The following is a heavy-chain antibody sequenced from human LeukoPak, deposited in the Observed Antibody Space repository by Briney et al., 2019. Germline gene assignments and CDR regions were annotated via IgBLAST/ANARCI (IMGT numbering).Heavy chain of an antibody. V-gene: IGHV3-66*04. D-gene: IGHD3-16*01. CDR2: SHTDGRT. J-gene: IGHJ4*02. CDR3: ARHVTPWGYY. Sequence: GGSLRLSCAASGFTVSSNYMSWVRQAPGKGPEWVSVSHTDGRTYYADSVKGRFTISRDNSKNTLYLQMNSLRAEDTAVYYCARHVTPWGYYWGQGTLVTVSS. CDR1: GFTVSSNY.